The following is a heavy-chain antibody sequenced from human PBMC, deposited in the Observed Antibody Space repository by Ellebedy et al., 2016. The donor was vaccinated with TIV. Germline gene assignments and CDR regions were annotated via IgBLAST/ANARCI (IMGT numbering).Heavy chain of an antibody. CDR2: INTNTGNP. Sequence: ASVKVSCKSSGDTSLSYGISWVRQAPGQGLEWLGWINTNTGNPTYSQGFRGQFAFSLDTSVSTAYLEISTLKAVDTAVYYCARDYRDYYASGRYSRNAYNGMDVWGQGTTVTVSS. J-gene: IGHJ6*02. V-gene: IGHV7-4-1*02. CDR3: ARDYRDYYASGRYSRNAYNGMDV. D-gene: IGHD3-10*01. CDR1: GDTSLSYG.